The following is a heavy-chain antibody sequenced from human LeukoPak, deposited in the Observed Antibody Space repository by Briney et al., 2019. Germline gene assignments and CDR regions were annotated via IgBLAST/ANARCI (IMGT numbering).Heavy chain of an antibody. CDR3: AREGNRQGILTGYYKERGAFDI. V-gene: IGHV1-2*02. CDR1: GYTFTGYY. Sequence: GASVKVSCKASGYTFTGYYMHWVRQAPGQGLEWMGWINPNSGGTNYAQKFQGRVTMTRDTSISTAYMELSRLRSDDTAVYYCAREGNRQGILTGYYKERGAFDIWGQGTMVTVSS. J-gene: IGHJ3*02. CDR2: INPNSGGT. D-gene: IGHD3-9*01.